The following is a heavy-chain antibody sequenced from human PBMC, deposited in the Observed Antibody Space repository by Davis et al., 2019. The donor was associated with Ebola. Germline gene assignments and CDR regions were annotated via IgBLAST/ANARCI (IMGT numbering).Heavy chain of an antibody. J-gene: IGHJ4*02. Sequence: ASVKVSCKASGYTFTGYYMQWVRQAPGQGLEWMGWINPNSGGTNYAQKFQGRVTMARDTSISTAYMELSRLRSDDTAVYYCARDGSGSYWLYYFDYWGQGTLVTVSS. CDR2: INPNSGGT. CDR1: GYTFTGYY. V-gene: IGHV1-2*02. D-gene: IGHD3-10*01. CDR3: ARDGSGSYWLYYFDY.